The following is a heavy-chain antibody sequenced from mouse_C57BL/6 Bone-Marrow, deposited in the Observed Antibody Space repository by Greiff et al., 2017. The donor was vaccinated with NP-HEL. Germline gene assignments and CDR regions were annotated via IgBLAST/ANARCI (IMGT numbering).Heavy chain of an antibody. D-gene: IGHD1-1*01. CDR3: ARQGVYYSNYWYFDV. J-gene: IGHJ1*03. CDR1: GFTFSDYG. CDR2: ISNLAYSI. V-gene: IGHV5-15*04. Sequence: EVMLVESGGGLVQPGGSLKLSCAASGFTFSDYGMAWVRQAPRKGPEWVAFISNLAYSIYYADTVTGRFTISRENAKNTLYLEMSSLRSEDTAMYYCARQGVYYSNYWYFDVWGTGTTVTVSS.